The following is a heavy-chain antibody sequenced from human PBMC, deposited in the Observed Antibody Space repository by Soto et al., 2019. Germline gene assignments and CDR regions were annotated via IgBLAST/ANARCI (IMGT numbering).Heavy chain of an antibody. CDR1: GFTFSVKT. V-gene: IGHV3-23*01. CDR2: IYGNGGGT. Sequence: LRLSCSASGFTFSVKTMNWGRQAPGKGLEWVSGIYGNGGGTFYVDSVKGRFTISRDNSKNTLYLQMNSLRAEDTAVYYCAKDMQPDSRWEIDYWGQGTLVTVSS. D-gene: IGHD1-26*01. CDR3: AKDMQPDSRWEIDY. J-gene: IGHJ4*02.